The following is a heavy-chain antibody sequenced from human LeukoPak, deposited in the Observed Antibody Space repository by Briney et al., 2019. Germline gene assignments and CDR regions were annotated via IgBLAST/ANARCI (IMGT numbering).Heavy chain of an antibody. CDR3: AREYILTAYYGDY. Sequence: ASVKVSCKASGYTLTGYYMHWVRQAPGQGLEWMGWINPKSGGANYAQKFQGRVTMTWDTSISTAYMELSRLRSDDTAVYYCAREYILTAYYGDYWGQGTLVTVSS. CDR2: INPKSGGA. J-gene: IGHJ4*02. CDR1: GYTLTGYY. V-gene: IGHV1-2*02. D-gene: IGHD3-9*01.